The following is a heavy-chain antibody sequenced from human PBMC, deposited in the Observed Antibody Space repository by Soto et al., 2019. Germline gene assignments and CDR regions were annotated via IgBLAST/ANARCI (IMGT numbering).Heavy chain of an antibody. J-gene: IGHJ2*01. V-gene: IGHV1-18*01. CDR1: GYLFTTYG. D-gene: IGHD2-8*01. CDR3: AREYFIGMRCSGDWYFDF. CDR2: ISGYNGVT. Sequence: QVQLMQSEAEVKKPGASVKLSCKASGYLFTTYGITWVRQAPGQEPEWMGRISGYNGVTTYAQKVQGRVTMTTDTXTXPXXMALRDQTSDDTARYYCAREYFIGMRCSGDWYFDFWGRGTLVTVSS.